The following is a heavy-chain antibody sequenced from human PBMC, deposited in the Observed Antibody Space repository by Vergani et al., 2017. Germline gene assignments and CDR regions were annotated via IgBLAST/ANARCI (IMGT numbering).Heavy chain of an antibody. D-gene: IGHD2-15*01. J-gene: IGHJ5*02. CDR1: GGSISSYY. CDR3: ARDPTKRVVVAATGWFDP. V-gene: IGHV4-4*07. Sequence: QVQLQESGPGLVKPSETLSLTCTVSGGSISSYYWSWIRQPAGKGLEWIGRIYTSGSTNYNPSLKSRVTMSVDTSKNQFSLKLSSVTAADTAVYYCARDPTKRVVVAATGWFDPWGQGTLVTVSS. CDR2: IYTSGST.